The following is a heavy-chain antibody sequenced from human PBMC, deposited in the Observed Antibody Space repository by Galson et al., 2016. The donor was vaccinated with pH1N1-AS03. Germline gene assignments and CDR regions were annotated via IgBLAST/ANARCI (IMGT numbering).Heavy chain of an antibody. CDR2: IIATFGTA. D-gene: IGHD3-3*01. V-gene: IGHV1-69*05. Sequence: SVKVSCKASGGTFSSYAISWVRQAPGQGLEWMGGIIATFGTANYAQKVQGRVTITTDKSTSTAYMELSSLRSEHTAVYYCARDANYDFWSGHDAFDIWGQGTMVTVSS. J-gene: IGHJ3*02. CDR3: ARDANYDFWSGHDAFDI. CDR1: GGTFSSYA.